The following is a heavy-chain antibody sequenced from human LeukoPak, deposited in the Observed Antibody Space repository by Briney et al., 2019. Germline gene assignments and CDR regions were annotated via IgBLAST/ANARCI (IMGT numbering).Heavy chain of an antibody. CDR3: ARESSSTSCQYY. CDR2: ISGSGGST. Sequence: PGGSLRLSCAASGFTFSSYAMSWVRQAPGKGLEWVSAISGSGGSTYFADSVKGRFTISRDNSKNTLFLQMNSLRAEDTAVYYCARESSSTSCQYYWGQGTLVTVSS. V-gene: IGHV3-23*01. J-gene: IGHJ4*02. D-gene: IGHD2-2*01. CDR1: GFTFSSYA.